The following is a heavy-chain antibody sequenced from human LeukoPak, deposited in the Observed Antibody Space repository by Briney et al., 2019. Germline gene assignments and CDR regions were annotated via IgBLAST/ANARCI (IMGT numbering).Heavy chain of an antibody. V-gene: IGHV3-21*01. D-gene: IGHD1-26*01. J-gene: IGHJ6*03. CDR3: ARDPYSGAYGDTYYYYMDV. Sequence: GGSLRLSCAASGFSFSSYNMNWVRQAPGKGLEWVSSITSSSSYTFYADSVKGRFTISRDNARNSLYLQMDSLRAEDTAVYYCARDPYSGAYGDTYYYYMDVWGKGTTVTISS. CDR2: ITSSSSYT. CDR1: GFSFSSYN.